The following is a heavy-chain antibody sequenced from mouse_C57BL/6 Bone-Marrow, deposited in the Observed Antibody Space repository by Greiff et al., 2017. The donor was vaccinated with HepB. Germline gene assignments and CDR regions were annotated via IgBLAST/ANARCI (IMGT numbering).Heavy chain of an antibody. Sequence: VQLQQPGAELVMPGASVKLSCKASGYTFTSYWMHWVKQRPGQGLEWIGEIDPSDSYTNYNQKFKGKSTLTVDKSSSTAYMKLSSLTSEDSAVYYCARERGNDVGFAYWGQGTLVTVSA. D-gene: IGHD2-2*01. CDR3: ARERGNDVGFAY. V-gene: IGHV1-69*01. J-gene: IGHJ3*01. CDR2: IDPSDSYT. CDR1: GYTFTSYW.